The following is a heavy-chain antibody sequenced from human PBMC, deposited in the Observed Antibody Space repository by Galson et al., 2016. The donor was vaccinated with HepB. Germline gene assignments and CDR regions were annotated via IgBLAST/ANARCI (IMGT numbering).Heavy chain of an antibody. Sequence: LRLSCAASGFTVSSKYMSWVRQAPGKGLEWVSVIHTGGSTYYADSVKGRFTISRDNSKNTLYLQMNSLRAEDTAVYYCALGTGIGWYGADWGQGTLVTVSS. V-gene: IGHV3-53*01. CDR3: ALGTGIGWYGAD. J-gene: IGHJ4*02. CDR1: GFTVSSKY. D-gene: IGHD6-19*01. CDR2: IHTGGST.